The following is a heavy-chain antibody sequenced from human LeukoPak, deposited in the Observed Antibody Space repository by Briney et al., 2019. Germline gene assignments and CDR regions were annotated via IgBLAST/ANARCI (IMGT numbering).Heavy chain of an antibody. D-gene: IGHD6-13*01. CDR1: GFTFSSYP. V-gene: IGHV3-30*04. CDR2: ISYDGSVE. CDR3: ARALGSSWDSSLDS. J-gene: IGHJ4*02. Sequence: PGGSLRLSCSASGFTFSSYPMHWVSQAPGKGLEWVALISYDGSVEKNAASVKGRFTISRDNSKNTLYLQMNSLRTEDTAVYYCARALGSSWDSSLDSWGQGTLVPVSS.